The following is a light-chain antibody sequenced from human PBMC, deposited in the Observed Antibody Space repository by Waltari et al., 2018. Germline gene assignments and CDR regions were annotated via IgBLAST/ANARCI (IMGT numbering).Light chain of an antibody. J-gene: IGLJ2*01. CDR1: SSEVGSYSR. Sequence: QSALTQPPSVSGSPGQSVTISCTGTSSEVGSYSRVSWYQQPPGTAPKLMIYEVSNRPSGVPDRFSGSKSGNTASLTISGLQAEDEADYYCSSYTSSSFVVFGGGTKLTVL. CDR3: SSYTSSSFVV. CDR2: EVS. V-gene: IGLV2-18*02.